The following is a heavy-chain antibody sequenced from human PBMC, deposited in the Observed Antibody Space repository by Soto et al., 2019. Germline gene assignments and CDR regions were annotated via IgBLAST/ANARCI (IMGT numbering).Heavy chain of an antibody. CDR2: ISSSSSYI. V-gene: IGHV3-21*01. Sequence: ESGGGLVKPGGSLRLSCAASGFTFSSYSMNWVRQAPGKGLEWVSSISSSSSYIYYADSVKGRFTISRDNAKNSLYLQMNSLRAEDTAVYYCARDPRINYYDSSGLNWFDPWGQGTLVTVSS. J-gene: IGHJ5*02. CDR1: GFTFSSYS. CDR3: ARDPRINYYDSSGLNWFDP. D-gene: IGHD3-22*01.